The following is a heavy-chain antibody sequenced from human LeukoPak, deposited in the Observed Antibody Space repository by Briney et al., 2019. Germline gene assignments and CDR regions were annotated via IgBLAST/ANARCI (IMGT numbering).Heavy chain of an antibody. Sequence: PGRSLRLSCAASGFTFSSYGIHWVRQAPGKGLEWVAHISNDGSNKDYADSVKGRFTMSRDNSENTLYLQMNSLRAEDTAVYYCAKDQYVGSAAFAGDYWGQGTLVIVSS. CDR1: GFTFSSYG. CDR3: AKDQYVGSAAFAGDY. V-gene: IGHV3-30*18. D-gene: IGHD3-3*02. CDR2: ISNDGSNK. J-gene: IGHJ4*02.